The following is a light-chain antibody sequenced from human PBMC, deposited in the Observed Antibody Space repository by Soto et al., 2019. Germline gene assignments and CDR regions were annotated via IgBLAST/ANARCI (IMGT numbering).Light chain of an antibody. V-gene: IGLV1-51*01. J-gene: IGLJ1*01. Sequence: QSVMTQPPSVSAAPGQQVTIACSGSRSNIGGNSVSWYQQLPGTAHKLLIYEDNKRPSGIPDRFDGSKSGTSATLGITGFQTGDEAESYCGAWESSLSAYVFGTGNKVTFL. CDR1: RSNIGGNS. CDR3: GAWESSLSAYV. CDR2: EDN.